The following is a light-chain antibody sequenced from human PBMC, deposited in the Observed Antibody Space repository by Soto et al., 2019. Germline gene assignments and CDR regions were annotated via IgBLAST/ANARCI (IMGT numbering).Light chain of an antibody. CDR1: QSVGSG. CDR2: GAS. CDR3: QQYNNCTPYT. Sequence: EIVMTQSPATLSVSPGERATLSCRASQSVGSGLSWYQQKPDQAPRLLIYGASTRATGVPARFSGSGSGTEFTLTISSLQSEDYAVYYCQQYNNCTPYTFGQGTNVDI. V-gene: IGKV3-15*01. J-gene: IGKJ2*01.